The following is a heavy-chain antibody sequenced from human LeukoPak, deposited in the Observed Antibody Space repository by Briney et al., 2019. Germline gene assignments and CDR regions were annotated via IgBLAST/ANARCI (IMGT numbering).Heavy chain of an antibody. CDR1: GYTFTSYG. Sequence: ASVKVSCKASGYTFTSYGISWVRQAPGQGLEWMGWISGYDGNTNYAQKLQGRVTMTTDTSTTTAYMELRSLRSDDTAVYYCARGGEQEGFFDPWGQGTLVTVSS. D-gene: IGHD1/OR15-1a*01. V-gene: IGHV1-18*01. CDR3: ARGGEQEGFFDP. J-gene: IGHJ5*02. CDR2: ISGYDGNT.